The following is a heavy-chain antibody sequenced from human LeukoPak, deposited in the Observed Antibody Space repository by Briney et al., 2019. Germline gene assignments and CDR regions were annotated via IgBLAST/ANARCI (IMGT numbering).Heavy chain of an antibody. V-gene: IGHV3-7*03. CDR2: IKEDGSNK. CDR3: ARRYFDS. J-gene: IGHJ4*02. Sequence: PGGSLRLSCAASGFTFSDYWMQWVRQAPGKGLEWVANIKEDGSNKYYVDSVKGRFTISRDNAKNSLYLQMNSLGAEDTAVYYCARRYFDSWGQGTLATVSS. CDR1: GFTFSDYW.